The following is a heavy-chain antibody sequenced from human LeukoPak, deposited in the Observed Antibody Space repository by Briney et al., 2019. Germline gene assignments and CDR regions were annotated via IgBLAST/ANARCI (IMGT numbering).Heavy chain of an antibody. CDR1: GGTFSSYA. D-gene: IGHD5-12*01. V-gene: IGHV1-69*04. CDR3: AGNSGYNYYFDY. J-gene: IGHJ4*02. Sequence: SVKVSCKASGGTFSSYAISWVRQAPGQGLEWMGRIIPILGIANYAQKFQGRVTITADKFTSTAYMELSSLRSEDTAVYYCAGNSGYNYYFDYWGQGTLVTVSS. CDR2: IIPILGIA.